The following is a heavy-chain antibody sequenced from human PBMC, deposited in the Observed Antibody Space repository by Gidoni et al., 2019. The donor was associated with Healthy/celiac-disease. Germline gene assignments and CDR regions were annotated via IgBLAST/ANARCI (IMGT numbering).Heavy chain of an antibody. J-gene: IGHJ3*02. CDR1: GFTFSSYG. Sequence: QVQLVESGGGVVQPGRSLRLSCAASGFTFSSYGMHWVRQAPGKGLEWVAVIWYDGSNKYYADSVKGRFTISRDNSKNTLYLQMNSLRAEDTAVYYCARSAGVYSSSSFDAFDIWGQGTMVTVSS. V-gene: IGHV3-33*01. CDR2: IWYDGSNK. D-gene: IGHD6-6*01. CDR3: ARSAGVYSSSSFDAFDI.